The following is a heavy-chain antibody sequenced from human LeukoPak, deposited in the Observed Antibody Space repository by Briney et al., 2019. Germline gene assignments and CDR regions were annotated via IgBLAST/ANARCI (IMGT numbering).Heavy chain of an antibody. J-gene: IGHJ4*02. V-gene: IGHV3-9*01. Sequence: GRSLRLSCAASGFTFDDYAMHWVRQAPGKGPEWVSGISWNSGSLNYADSVKGRFTIYRDNAKNSLYLQMTSLRTEDTALYYCAKGGGYNSDPFDYWGQGTLVTVSS. CDR1: GFTFDDYA. D-gene: IGHD5-24*01. CDR2: ISWNSGSL. CDR3: AKGGGYNSDPFDY.